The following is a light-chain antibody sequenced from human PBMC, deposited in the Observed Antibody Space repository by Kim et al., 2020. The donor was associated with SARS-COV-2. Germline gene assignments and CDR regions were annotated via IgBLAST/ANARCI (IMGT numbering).Light chain of an antibody. CDR1: QTITNNY. CDR3: QQYSSSSYT. V-gene: IGKV3-20*01. J-gene: IGKJ2*01. Sequence: EIVLTQSPGTLSLSPGERATLSCRASQTITNNYLAWYQQKPGQAPRLLIHGISNRATGIPDRFGGSGSGTDFTLTISRLEPEDFAVYYCQQYSSSSYTFGQGTKLEI. CDR2: GIS.